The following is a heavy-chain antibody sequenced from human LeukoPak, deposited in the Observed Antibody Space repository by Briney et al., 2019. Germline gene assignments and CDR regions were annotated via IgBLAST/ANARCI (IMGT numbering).Heavy chain of an antibody. CDR1: GGSISNYY. J-gene: IGHJ3*02. V-gene: IGHV4-39*07. D-gene: IGHD2-8*02. CDR2: IYYSANT. Sequence: SETLSLTCTVSGGSISNYYWGWIRQPPGEGLEWIGSIYYSANTYYNPSLKSRVTISIDTSKNQFSLKLSSVTAADTAVYYCARLVVNPKAFDIWGQGTMVTVSS. CDR3: ARLVVNPKAFDI.